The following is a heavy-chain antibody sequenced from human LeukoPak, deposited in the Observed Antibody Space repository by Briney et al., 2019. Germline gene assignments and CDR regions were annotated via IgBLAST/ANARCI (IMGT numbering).Heavy chain of an antibody. J-gene: IGHJ3*02. CDR3: ARGVASYDILTGYYSPYGAFDI. CDR2: IRYDGSNK. Sequence: PGGSLRLSCAASGFTFSSYGMHWVRQAPGKGLEWVAFIRYDGSNKYYADSVKGRFTISRDNAKKSLYLQMNSLRAGDTAVYYCARGVASYDILTGYYSPYGAFDIWGQGTMVTVSS. D-gene: IGHD3-9*01. V-gene: IGHV3-30*02. CDR1: GFTFSSYG.